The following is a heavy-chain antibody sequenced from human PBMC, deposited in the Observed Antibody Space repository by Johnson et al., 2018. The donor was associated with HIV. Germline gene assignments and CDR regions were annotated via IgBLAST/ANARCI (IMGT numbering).Heavy chain of an antibody. J-gene: IGHJ3*02. V-gene: IGHV3-74*01. CDR3: ARERIGYSSSGDAFDI. D-gene: IGHD6-13*01. CDR1: GFTFSSYW. CDR2: INSDGSST. Sequence: EQLVESGGDVVQPGRSLRLSCAASGFTFSSYWMHWVRQAPGKGLVWVSRINSDGSSTSYADSVMGRFTISRDNAQNTLYLQMNSLRAEDTAVYYCARERIGYSSSGDAFDIWGQGTMVTVSS.